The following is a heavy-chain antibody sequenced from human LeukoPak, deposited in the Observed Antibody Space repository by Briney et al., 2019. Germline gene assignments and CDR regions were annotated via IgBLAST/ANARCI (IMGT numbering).Heavy chain of an antibody. J-gene: IGHJ4*02. CDR1: GGSISSGSYY. Sequence: SETLSLTCTVSGGSISSGSYYWSWIRQPAGKGLEWIGRIYTSGSTNYNPSLKSRVTISVDTSKNQFSLKLSSVTAADTAVYYCASSWAYGDGHNQVDYWGQGTLVTVSS. V-gene: IGHV4-61*02. CDR2: IYTSGST. D-gene: IGHD5-24*01. CDR3: ASSWAYGDGHNQVDY.